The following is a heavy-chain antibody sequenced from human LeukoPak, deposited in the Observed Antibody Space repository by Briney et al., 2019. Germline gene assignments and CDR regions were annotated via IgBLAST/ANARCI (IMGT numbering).Heavy chain of an antibody. J-gene: IGHJ4*02. CDR1: GFTFSSYG. V-gene: IGHV3-30*18. Sequence: GRSLRLSCAASGFTFSSYGMHWVRQAPGKGLEWVAVISSDGSNAYYAASVKGRFTMSRDNSKNTLFVQMNSLRAEDTAVYYCAKDLSGRKGPFDYWGQGTLVTVSS. CDR3: AKDLSGRKGPFDY. CDR2: ISSDGSNA. D-gene: IGHD3-10*01.